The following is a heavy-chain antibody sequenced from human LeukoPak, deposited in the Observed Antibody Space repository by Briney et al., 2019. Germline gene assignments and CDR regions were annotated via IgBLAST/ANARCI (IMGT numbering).Heavy chain of an antibody. V-gene: IGHV3-21*01. D-gene: IGHD3-22*01. Sequence: GGSLRLSCAASGFTFSSYSMNWVRQAPGKGLEWVSSISSSSSYIYYADSVKGRFTISRDNAKNSLYLQMNSLRAEDTAVYYCARGREEYYYDSSGYIPPDYWGQGTLVTVSS. J-gene: IGHJ4*02. CDR1: GFTFSSYS. CDR3: ARGREEYYYDSSGYIPPDY. CDR2: ISSSSSYI.